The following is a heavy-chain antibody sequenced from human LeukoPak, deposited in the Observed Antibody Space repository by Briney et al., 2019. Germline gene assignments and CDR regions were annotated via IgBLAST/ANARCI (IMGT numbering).Heavy chain of an antibody. Sequence: ASVKVSCKASGYTFTGYYMHWVRQAPGQGLGWMGRINPNSGGTNYAQKFQGRVTMTRDTSISTAYMELSRLRSDDTAVYYCARGPGYCSSTSCQSPGPQFDHWGQGTLVTVSS. J-gene: IGHJ4*02. CDR1: GYTFTGYY. CDR3: ARGPGYCSSTSCQSPGPQFDH. V-gene: IGHV1-2*06. D-gene: IGHD2-2*01. CDR2: INPNSGGT.